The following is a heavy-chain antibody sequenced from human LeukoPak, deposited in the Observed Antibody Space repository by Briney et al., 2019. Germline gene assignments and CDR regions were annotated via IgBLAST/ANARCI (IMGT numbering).Heavy chain of an antibody. CDR3: AKDLFHLIAGTTVVFPWVGLFGY. CDR1: GFTFSNSA. D-gene: IGHD4-23*01. J-gene: IGHJ4*02. CDR2: ISGSGSGGST. V-gene: IGHV3-23*01. Sequence: GGSLRLSCAASGFTFSNSAMSWVRQAPGKGLEWVSSISGSGSGGSTYYADSVKGRFTISRDNSKNTLYLQMNSLRAEDTAAYYCAKDLFHLIAGTTVVFPWVGLFGYWGQGTLVTVSS.